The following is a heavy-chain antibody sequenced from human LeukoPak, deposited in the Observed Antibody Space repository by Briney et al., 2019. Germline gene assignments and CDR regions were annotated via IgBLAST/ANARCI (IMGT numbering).Heavy chain of an antibody. J-gene: IGHJ4*02. V-gene: IGHV3-48*02. CDR2: IRSGGSPV. Sequence: PGRSLRLSCAASGFTFSRYSMNWVRQAPGKGLEWVAYIRSGGSPVYYADSVKGRFTISRDNAQDSLYLQMNSLRDEDTAVYYCVRDPDALDYWGQGTPVTVSS. CDR3: VRDPDALDY. CDR1: GFTFSRYS.